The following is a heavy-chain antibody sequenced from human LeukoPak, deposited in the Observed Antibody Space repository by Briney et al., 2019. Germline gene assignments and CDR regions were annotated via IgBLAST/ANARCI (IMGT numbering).Heavy chain of an antibody. CDR1: GFTFSSYS. J-gene: IGHJ4*02. D-gene: IGHD3-10*01. Sequence: GGSLRLSCAASGFTFSSYSMNWVRQAPGKGLEWVSTISSSSSHIYYADSVKGRFTISRDNAKNSLYLQMNSLRAEDTAVYYCARGATYYGSGSYCFDYWGQGTLVTVSS. CDR2: ISSSSSHI. CDR3: ARGATYYGSGSYCFDY. V-gene: IGHV3-21*01.